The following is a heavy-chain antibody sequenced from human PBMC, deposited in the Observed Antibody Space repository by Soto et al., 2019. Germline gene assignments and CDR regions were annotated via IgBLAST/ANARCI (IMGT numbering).Heavy chain of an antibody. CDR2: IYPGDSDT. D-gene: IGHD2-15*01. Sequence: GESLKISCKGSGYSFTGYWIGWVRQMPGKGLEWMGIIYPGDSDTRYSPSFQGQVTISADKSISTAYLQWSSLKASDTAMYYCARVLGYCSGGSCYEYYYYGMDVWGQGTTVPVSS. CDR3: ARVLGYCSGGSCYEYYYYGMDV. J-gene: IGHJ6*02. V-gene: IGHV5-51*01. CDR1: GYSFTGYW.